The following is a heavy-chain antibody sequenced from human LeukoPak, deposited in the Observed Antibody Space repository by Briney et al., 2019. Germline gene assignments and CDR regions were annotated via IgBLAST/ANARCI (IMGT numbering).Heavy chain of an antibody. CDR3: AREVDWLLDY. Sequence: PSETLSLTCIVSGDSISSNYWSWIRQPPGKGLEWIGYIYHSGSTNYNPSLKSRVTISIDTSRKHFSLKLSSVTAADTAVYYCAREVDWLLDYWGQGTLVTVSS. D-gene: IGHD3-9*01. V-gene: IGHV4-59*12. CDR1: GDSISSNY. CDR2: IYHSGST. J-gene: IGHJ4*02.